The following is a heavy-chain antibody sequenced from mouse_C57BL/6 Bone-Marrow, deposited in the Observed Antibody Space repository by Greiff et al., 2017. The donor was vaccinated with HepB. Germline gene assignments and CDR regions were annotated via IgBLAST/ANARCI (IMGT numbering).Heavy chain of an antibody. CDR2: ISGGGGNT. Sequence: EVMLVESGGGLVKPGGSLKLSCAASGFTFSSYTMSWVRQTPEKRLEWVATISGGGGNTYYPDSVKGRFTISRDNAKNTLYLQMSSLRSEDTALYYCARPDYYGSMDYWGQGTSVTVSS. D-gene: IGHD1-1*01. CDR3: ARPDYYGSMDY. V-gene: IGHV5-9*01. J-gene: IGHJ4*01. CDR1: GFTFSSYT.